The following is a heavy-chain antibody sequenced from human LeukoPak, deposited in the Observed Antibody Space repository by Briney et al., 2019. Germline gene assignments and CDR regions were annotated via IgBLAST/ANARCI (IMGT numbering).Heavy chain of an antibody. V-gene: IGHV3-53*01. CDR2: IYSGGST. D-gene: IGHD3-10*01. CDR1: GSTVSSNY. Sequence: PGGSLRLSCAASGSTVSSNYMSWVRQAPGKGLEWVSVIYSGGSTYYADSVKGRFTISRDNSKNTLYLQMNSLRAEDTAVYYCARTMVRGVKFALHDAFDIWGQGTMVTVSS. J-gene: IGHJ3*02. CDR3: ARTMVRGVKFALHDAFDI.